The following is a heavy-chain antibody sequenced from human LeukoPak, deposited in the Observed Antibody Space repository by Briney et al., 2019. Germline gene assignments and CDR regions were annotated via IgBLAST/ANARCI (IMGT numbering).Heavy chain of an antibody. Sequence: GASVKVSCKASGYTFTSYGISWVRQAPGQGLEWMGWISAYNGNTNYAQKLQGRVTMTTDTSTSTAHMELRSLRSDDTAVYYCASGDLVGATVRVNYWGQGTLVTVSS. CDR3: ASGDLVGATVRVNY. V-gene: IGHV1-18*01. J-gene: IGHJ4*02. CDR2: ISAYNGNT. D-gene: IGHD1-26*01. CDR1: GYTFTSYG.